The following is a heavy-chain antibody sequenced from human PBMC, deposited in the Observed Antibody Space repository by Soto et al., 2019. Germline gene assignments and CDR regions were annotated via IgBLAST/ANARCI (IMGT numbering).Heavy chain of an antibody. V-gene: IGHV1-69*12. J-gene: IGHJ6*02. CDR2: IVPIFGTT. D-gene: IGHD6-19*01. CDR3: ARVEAVAGLYNSHGLDV. Sequence: QVQLVQSGAEVKKPGSSVKVSCKVSGGTFSNYAIDWVRLAPGHGLEWMGGIVPIFGTTYYTQKFQGRATIIADDSTTTAYLEMISLRSEDTAIYYCARVEAVAGLYNSHGLDVWGQGTAVTVSS. CDR1: GGTFSNYA.